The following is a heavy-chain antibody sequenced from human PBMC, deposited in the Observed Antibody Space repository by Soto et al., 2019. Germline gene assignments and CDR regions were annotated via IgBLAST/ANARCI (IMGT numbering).Heavy chain of an antibody. CDR2: ISGSGGST. CDR1: GFTFSSYA. Sequence: GGSLRLSCVASGFTFSSYAMSWVRQAPGKGLEWVSAISGSGGSTYYADSVKGRFTISRDNSKNTLYLQMNSLGAEDTAVYYCAKPLRQWLVRGAFDIWGQGTMVTVSS. V-gene: IGHV3-23*01. D-gene: IGHD6-19*01. CDR3: AKPLRQWLVRGAFDI. J-gene: IGHJ3*02.